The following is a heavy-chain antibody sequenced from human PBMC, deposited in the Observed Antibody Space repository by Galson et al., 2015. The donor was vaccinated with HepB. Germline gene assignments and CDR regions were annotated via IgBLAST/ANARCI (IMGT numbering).Heavy chain of an antibody. J-gene: IGHJ4*02. D-gene: IGHD5-18*01. Sequence: SLRLSCAASGFTFSSYAMSWVRQAPGKGLEWVSTISGSGTSTYYADSVRGRFTISRDNSKNTLYLEMHSLRAEDTAVYYCAKDRVGGGHTYGSLDCWGQGTLVTVSS. V-gene: IGHV3-23*01. CDR2: ISGSGTST. CDR1: GFTFSSYA. CDR3: AKDRVGGGHTYGSLDC.